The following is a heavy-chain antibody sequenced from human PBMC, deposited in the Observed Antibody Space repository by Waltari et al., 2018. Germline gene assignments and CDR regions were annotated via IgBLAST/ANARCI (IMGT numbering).Heavy chain of an antibody. Sequence: QVQLQESGPGLVKPSETLSLTCTVSGGSISSYYWSWIRQPPGKGLEWIGYIYYSGSTNYNPSLKSRVTISVDTSKNQFSLKLSSVTAADTAVYYCARSRRNIAAYNWFDPWGQGTLVTVSS. D-gene: IGHD6-13*01. J-gene: IGHJ5*02. CDR2: IYYSGST. V-gene: IGHV4-59*01. CDR1: GGSISSYY. CDR3: ARSRRNIAAYNWFDP.